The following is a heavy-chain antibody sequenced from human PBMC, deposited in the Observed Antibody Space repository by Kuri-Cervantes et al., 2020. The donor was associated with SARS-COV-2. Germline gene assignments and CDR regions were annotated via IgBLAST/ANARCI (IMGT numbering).Heavy chain of an antibody. J-gene: IGHJ4*02. Sequence: ASVKVSCKTSGDTFTSYDIPWVRQAPGQGLEWMGWMNPNSGYTGYAQKFQGRVTLTRNTSISTAYMELNSLTSEDTAVYYCANDVGDYWGQGTLVTVSS. CDR3: ANDVGDY. CDR1: GDTFTSYD. V-gene: IGHV1-8*03. CDR2: MNPNSGYT. D-gene: IGHD1-1*01.